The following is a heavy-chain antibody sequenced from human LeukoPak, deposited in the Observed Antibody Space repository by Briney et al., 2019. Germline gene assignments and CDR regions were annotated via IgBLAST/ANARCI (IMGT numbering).Heavy chain of an antibody. CDR3: ARAGGNWFDP. Sequence: PSETLSLTCTVSGGSISSYYWSWIRQPPGKGLEWIGYIYYSGSTNYNPSLKSRVTISVDTSKNQFSLRLSSVTAADTAVYYCARAGGNWFDPWGQGTLVTVSS. V-gene: IGHV4-59*01. CDR2: IYYSGST. D-gene: IGHD3-10*01. CDR1: GGSISSYY. J-gene: IGHJ5*02.